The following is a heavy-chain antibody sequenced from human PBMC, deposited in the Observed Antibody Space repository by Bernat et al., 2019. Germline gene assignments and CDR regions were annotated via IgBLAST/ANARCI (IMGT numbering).Heavy chain of an antibody. CDR3: ATVSAPYFDY. CDR2: ISSDGENT. D-gene: IGHD3-16*01. V-gene: IGHV3-23*01. CDR1: GFTFSDSG. Sequence: DVQLMESGGDLVQPGGSLRLSCAASGFTFSDSGMSWVRLPPGKGLEWVSTISSDGENTHYAGSVQGRFTISRDNSQSTLYLQMDSLRAEDATIYYCATVSAPYFDYWGQGALVTVSS. J-gene: IGHJ4*02.